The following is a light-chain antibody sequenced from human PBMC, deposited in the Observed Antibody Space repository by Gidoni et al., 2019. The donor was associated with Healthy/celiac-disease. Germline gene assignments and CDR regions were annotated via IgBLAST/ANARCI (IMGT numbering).Light chain of an antibody. V-gene: IGKV4-1*01. CDR1: QRVLYSSNNKNY. J-gene: IGKJ2*01. CDR3: QQYYSTLPYT. Sequence: DIVMTQPLASLAVSLGEWATINCKSSQRVLYSSNNKNYLAWYQQKPGQPPKLLIYWASTRESGVPDRFSGSGSGTDFTLTISSLQAEDVAVYYCQQYYSTLPYTFGQGTKLEIK. CDR2: WAS.